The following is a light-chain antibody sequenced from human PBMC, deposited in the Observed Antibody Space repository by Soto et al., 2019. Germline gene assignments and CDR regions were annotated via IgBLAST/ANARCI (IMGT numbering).Light chain of an antibody. CDR1: QSIGNY. J-gene: IGKJ5*01. V-gene: IGKV3-11*01. Sequence: EIVLTQSPATLSLSPGERATLSCRASQSIGNYLGWYQQKPGQAPRLLMYDSSNRATDTPARFSGSGSGTDFPLTISSLEPEDFAVYYCQQRSNWRTFGQGTRLEIK. CDR3: QQRSNWRT. CDR2: DSS.